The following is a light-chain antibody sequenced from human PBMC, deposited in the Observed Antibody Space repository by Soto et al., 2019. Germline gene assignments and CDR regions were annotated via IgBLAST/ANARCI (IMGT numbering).Light chain of an antibody. Sequence: DIQMTQSPSTLSAFVGDRVTITCRASQDISRWLAWYQQKPGTAPKLLIYLASTWQSGVPSRFSGSGSGTEFSLTISSLQPDDFATYYCQQYDSYSSTFGQGTKLEIK. CDR3: QQYDSYSST. J-gene: IGKJ2*01. CDR2: LAS. V-gene: IGKV1-5*03. CDR1: QDISRW.